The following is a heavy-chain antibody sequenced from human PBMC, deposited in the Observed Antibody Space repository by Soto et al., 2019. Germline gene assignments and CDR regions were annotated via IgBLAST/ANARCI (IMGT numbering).Heavy chain of an antibody. Sequence: GGSLRLSCAASGFAFSSYAMSWVRQAPGKGLEWVSAISGSGGSTYYADSVKGRFTISRDNSKNTLYLQMNSLRAEDTAVYYCAKDSSSWLYFDYWGQGTLVTVSS. CDR3: AKDSSSWLYFDY. J-gene: IGHJ4*02. V-gene: IGHV3-23*01. CDR1: GFAFSSYA. D-gene: IGHD6-13*01. CDR2: ISGSGGST.